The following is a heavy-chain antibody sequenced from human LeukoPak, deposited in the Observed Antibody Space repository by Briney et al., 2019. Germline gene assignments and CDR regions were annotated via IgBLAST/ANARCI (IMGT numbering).Heavy chain of an antibody. CDR3: VRSTVTTSYFDY. Sequence: GGSLRLSCAASTFTFSSYSMNWVRQAPGKGLEWVSSISSSGSYIYYADSVKGRFTISRDNAKNSLYLQMNSLRAEDTAVYYCVRSTVTTSYFDYWGQGTLVTVSS. J-gene: IGHJ4*02. CDR2: ISSSGSYI. D-gene: IGHD4-17*01. V-gene: IGHV3-21*01. CDR1: TFTFSSYS.